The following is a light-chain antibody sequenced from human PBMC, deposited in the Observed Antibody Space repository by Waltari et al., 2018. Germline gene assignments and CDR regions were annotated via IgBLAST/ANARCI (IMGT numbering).Light chain of an antibody. CDR2: QDS. J-gene: IGLJ2*01. V-gene: IGLV3-1*01. CDR3: QAWDSGAVI. Sequence: SYELTQPPSVSVFPGQTASITCSGDKLGDTYASWYQQRPGPSPLLVIYQDSRRPSGIPERFSGSNSGNTATLTISGTQTMDEADYYCQAWDSGAVIFGGGTKLTVL. CDR1: KLGDTY.